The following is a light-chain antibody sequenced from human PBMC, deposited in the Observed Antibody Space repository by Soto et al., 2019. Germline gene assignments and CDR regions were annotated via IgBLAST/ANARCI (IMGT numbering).Light chain of an antibody. Sequence: IVMTQSPSTLSASLGDSATMSFRASQNIYYKVAWYQHKPGQAPRLLIYGASTCATGVPSRFSGSGSGTELTLTISILQSEDFAVYYCQQYTNWPPFTFGPGTRLEIK. CDR1: QNIYYK. J-gene: IGKJ5*01. CDR2: GAS. V-gene: IGKV3-15*01. CDR3: QQYTNWPPFT.